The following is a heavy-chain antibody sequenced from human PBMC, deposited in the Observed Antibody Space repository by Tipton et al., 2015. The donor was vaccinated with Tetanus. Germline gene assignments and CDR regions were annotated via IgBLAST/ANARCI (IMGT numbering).Heavy chain of an antibody. Sequence: SLRLSCAASGFSFSNSWMSWVRQAPGRGLEWVGRIQSQPEGGSTVYGAAVKGRVTISRANSKSTIYLQMNSLQADDTAVYYCTTDSLNYYDSTGYYFYWGQGTRVTVSS. D-gene: IGHD3-22*01. CDR2: IQSQPEGGST. J-gene: IGHJ4*02. CDR3: TTDSLNYYDSTGYYFY. CDR1: GFSFSNSW. V-gene: IGHV3-15*01.